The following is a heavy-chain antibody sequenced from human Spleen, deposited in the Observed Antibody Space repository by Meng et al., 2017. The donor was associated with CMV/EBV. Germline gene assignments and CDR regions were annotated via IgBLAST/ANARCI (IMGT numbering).Heavy chain of an antibody. D-gene: IGHD5-18*01. J-gene: IGHJ6*02. V-gene: IGHV3-7*01. CDR3: AKYSYDSYYYYGMDV. CDR2: IKQDGSEK. CDR1: GFTFSSYS. Sequence: GESLKISCAASGFTFSSYSMNWVRQAPGKGLEWVANIKQDGSEKYYVDSVKGRFTISRDNAKNSLYLQMNSLRAEDTAVYYCAKYSYDSYYYYGMDVWGQGTTVTVSS.